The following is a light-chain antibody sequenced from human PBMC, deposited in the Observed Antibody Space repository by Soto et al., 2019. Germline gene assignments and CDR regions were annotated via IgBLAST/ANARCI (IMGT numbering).Light chain of an antibody. CDR1: SSNIGRGYD. CDR3: QSYDSSLSGYV. V-gene: IGLV1-40*01. CDR2: GNS. Sequence: QSVLTQPPSVSGAPGQRVTISCTGSSSNIGRGYDVHWYQQLPGTAPKLLIYGNSNRPSGVPDRFSGSKSGTSASLAITGLQAEYEADYYCQSYDSSLSGYVFGTGTKRTVL. J-gene: IGLJ1*01.